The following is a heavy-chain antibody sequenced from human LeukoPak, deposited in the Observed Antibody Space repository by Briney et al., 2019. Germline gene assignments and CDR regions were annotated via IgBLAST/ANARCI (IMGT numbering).Heavy chain of an antibody. CDR2: ISYDGSNK. Sequence: GGSLRLSCAASGFTFSSYAMHWVRQAPGKGLEWVAVISYDGSNKYYADSVKGRFTISRDNSKNTLYLQMNSLRAEDTAVYYCARDKVEIDYWSQGTLVTVSS. D-gene: IGHD5-24*01. V-gene: IGHV3-30*04. J-gene: IGHJ4*02. CDR1: GFTFSSYA. CDR3: ARDKVEIDY.